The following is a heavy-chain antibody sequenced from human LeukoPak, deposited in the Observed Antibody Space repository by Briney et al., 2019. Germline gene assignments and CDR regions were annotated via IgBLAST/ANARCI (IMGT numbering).Heavy chain of an antibody. J-gene: IGHJ4*02. Sequence: GGSLRLSCAASGFTFTSYGMHWVRQAPGKGLEWVGFIRHDGSNKYYGDSVKGRFTISRDNSKNTLYLQMNSLRAEDTAVYYCAKDLGEYSYGYPDYWGQGTLVTVSS. V-gene: IGHV3-30*02. CDR2: IRHDGSNK. D-gene: IGHD5-18*01. CDR3: AKDLGEYSYGYPDY. CDR1: GFTFTSYG.